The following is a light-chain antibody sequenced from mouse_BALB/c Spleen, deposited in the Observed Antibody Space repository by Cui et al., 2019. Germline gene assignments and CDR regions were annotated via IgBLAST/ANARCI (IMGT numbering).Light chain of an antibody. CDR1: QNVGTN. Sequence: DIVMTQSQKFMSTSVGDRVSVNCKASQNVGTNVAWYQQKPGQSPKVLIYSASYRYSGVPDRFTGSGSGTDFTLTISNVQSEDLAEYFCQQYNSYPLTFGAGTKLELK. CDR3: QQYNSYPLT. CDR2: SAS. J-gene: IGKJ5*01. V-gene: IGKV6-15*01.